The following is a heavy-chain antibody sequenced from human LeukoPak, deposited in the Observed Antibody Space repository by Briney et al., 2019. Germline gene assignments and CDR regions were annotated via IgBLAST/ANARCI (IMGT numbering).Heavy chain of an antibody. CDR3: AKAVGFGSGTYSSTFFDY. Sequence: GGSLRLSCAASGFTFSSYGMSWVRQAPGKGLEWVSAISGSGGSTYYADSVKGRFTISRDNSKNTLYLQMNSLRAEDTAVYFCAKAVGFGSGTYSSTFFDYWGQGTLVTVSS. J-gene: IGHJ4*02. D-gene: IGHD3-10*01. V-gene: IGHV3-23*01. CDR2: ISGSGGST. CDR1: GFTFSSYG.